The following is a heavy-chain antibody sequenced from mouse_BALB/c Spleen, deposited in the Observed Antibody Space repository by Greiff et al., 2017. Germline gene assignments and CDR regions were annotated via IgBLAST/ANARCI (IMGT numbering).Heavy chain of an antibody. V-gene: IGHV5-17*02. CDR2: ISSGSSTI. J-gene: IGHJ4*01. CDR3: ARRGVNYVGNAMDY. Sequence: DVKLVESGGGLVQPGGSRKLSCAASGFTFSSFGMHWVRQAPEKGLEWVAYISSGSSTIYYADTVKGRFTISRDNPKNTLFLQMTSLRSEDTAMYYCARRGVNYVGNAMDYWGQGTSVTVSS. CDR1: GFTFSSFG. D-gene: IGHD2-1*01.